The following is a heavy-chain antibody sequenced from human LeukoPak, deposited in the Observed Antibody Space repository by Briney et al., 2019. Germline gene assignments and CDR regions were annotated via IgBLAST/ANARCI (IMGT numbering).Heavy chain of an antibody. J-gene: IGHJ4*02. D-gene: IGHD4-17*01. Sequence: PWGSLRLSCAASGFTFSSYAMSWVRQAPGKGLEWVSAISGSGGSTYYADSVKGRFTISRDNSKNTLYLQMNSLRAEGTAVYYCANPNGAQRGWGQGTLVTVSS. CDR1: GFTFSSYA. CDR2: ISGSGGST. V-gene: IGHV3-23*01. CDR3: ANPNGAQRG.